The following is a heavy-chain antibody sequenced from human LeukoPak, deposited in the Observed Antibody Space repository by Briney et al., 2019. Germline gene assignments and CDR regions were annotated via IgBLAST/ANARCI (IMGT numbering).Heavy chain of an antibody. CDR1: GFPFSSYA. CDR2: IIGSGDTT. CDR3: AKGRDGYNLYYFDY. V-gene: IGHV3-23*01. Sequence: GGSLRLSCAVSGFPFSSYAMSWVRQAPGKGLEWVSAIIGSGDTTYYADSVKGRFTISRDNSKNALYLQMNSLRAEDTAVYYCAKGRDGYNLYYFDYWGQGTLVTVSS. J-gene: IGHJ4*02. D-gene: IGHD5-24*01.